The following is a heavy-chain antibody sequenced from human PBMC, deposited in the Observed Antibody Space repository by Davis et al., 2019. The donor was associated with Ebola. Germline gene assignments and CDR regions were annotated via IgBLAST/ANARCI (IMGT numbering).Heavy chain of an antibody. CDR3: ARGGGGF. D-gene: IGHD3-16*01. CDR1: GGTFSSYA. Sequence: ASVKVSCKASGGTFSSYAISWVRQAPGQGLEWMGWISAYNGNTNYAQKLQGRVTMTRDTSTSTVYMELSSLRSEDTAVYYCARGGGGFWGQGTLVTVSS. V-gene: IGHV1-18*01. CDR2: ISAYNGNT. J-gene: IGHJ4*02.